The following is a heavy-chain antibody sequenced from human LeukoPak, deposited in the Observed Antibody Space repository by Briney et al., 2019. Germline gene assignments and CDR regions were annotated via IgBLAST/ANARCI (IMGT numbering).Heavy chain of an antibody. D-gene: IGHD3-22*01. CDR2: ISYDGSNK. CDR3: ASGRGGYSFSSLVGN. Sequence: GGSLRLSCAASGFTFSSYAMHWVRQAPGKGLEWVAVISYDGSNKYYADSVKGRFTISRDNSKNTLYLQMNILRAEDTAVYYCASGRGGYSFSSLVGNWGQGTLVTVSS. CDR1: GFTFSSYA. J-gene: IGHJ4*02. V-gene: IGHV3-30*04.